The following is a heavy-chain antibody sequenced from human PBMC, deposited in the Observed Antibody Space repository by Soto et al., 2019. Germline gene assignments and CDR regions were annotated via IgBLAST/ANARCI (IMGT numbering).Heavy chain of an antibody. V-gene: IGHV3-48*03. D-gene: IGHD2-8*01. CDR3: ARDPGCSNGVCSRFDY. J-gene: IGHJ4*02. CDR2: ISSSGSSI. Sequence: EVQLVESGGGLVQPGGSLRLSCAASGFTFSSYDMNWVRQARGKGLEWVSYISSSGSSINYADSVKGRFTISRDNAKNSLYLQMNSLRAEDTAVYYCARDPGCSNGVCSRFDYWGQGTLVTVSS. CDR1: GFTFSSYD.